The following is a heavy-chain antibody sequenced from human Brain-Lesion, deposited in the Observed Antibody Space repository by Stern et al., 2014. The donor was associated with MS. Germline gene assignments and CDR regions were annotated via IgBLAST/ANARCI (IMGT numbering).Heavy chain of an antibody. V-gene: IGHV4-61*02. J-gene: IGHJ4*02. D-gene: IGHD5-18*01. CDR1: GGSISSGSDY. Sequence: DQLVESGPGLVKPSQTLSLTCTVSGGSISSGSDYWSWIRQPVGKGLEWIGRIHPSGSAFYTPSLKSRVTISTDTSINQFSLKLNSATAADTAIYYCASGYRIFDYWGQGILVTVSS. CDR3: ASGYRIFDY. CDR2: IHPSGSA.